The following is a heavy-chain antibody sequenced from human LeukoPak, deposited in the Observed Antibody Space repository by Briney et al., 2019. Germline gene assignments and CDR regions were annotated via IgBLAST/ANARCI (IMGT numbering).Heavy chain of an antibody. CDR1: GGSFSGYY. D-gene: IGHD3-9*01. CDR3: ARQNDILTGYYEINWFDP. J-gene: IGHJ5*02. CDR2: INHSGST. Sequence: PSETLSLTCAVYGGSFSGYYWSWIRQPPGKGLEWIGEINHSGSTNYNPSLKSRVTISVDTSKNQFSLKLNSVTAADTAVYYCARQNDILTGYYEINWFDPWGQGTLVTVSS. V-gene: IGHV4-34*01.